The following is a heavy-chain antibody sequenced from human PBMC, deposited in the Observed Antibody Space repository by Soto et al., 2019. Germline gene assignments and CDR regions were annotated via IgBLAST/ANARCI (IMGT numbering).Heavy chain of an antibody. CDR3: TSYAYGDFDD. Sequence: SVKVSCKASGGTFSSFPINWVRQAPGQGLEWVGGIVPLFPTANYAQKFRGRVTITADDSTDTTYMELSSLRSEDTAVYYCTSYAYGDFDDWGQGTLVTVSS. CDR2: IVPLFPTA. J-gene: IGHJ4*02. D-gene: IGHD4-17*01. V-gene: IGHV1-69*13. CDR1: GGTFSSFP.